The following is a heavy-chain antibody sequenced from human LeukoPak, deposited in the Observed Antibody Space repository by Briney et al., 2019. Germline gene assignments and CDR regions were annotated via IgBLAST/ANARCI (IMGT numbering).Heavy chain of an antibody. CDR1: GFTFNIYA. D-gene: IGHD5-18*01. J-gene: IGHJ4*02. V-gene: IGHV3-33*08. CDR3: ARGGGVDAAMALDY. CDR2: IYYDGSVI. Sequence: QSGGSLRLSCAASGFTFNIYAMHWVRQAPGQGLEWVVIIYYDGSVIYYADSVKGRFTISRDNSKNAVYLLMNRLRADDTAVYYCARGGGVDAAMALDYWGQGTLVAVSS.